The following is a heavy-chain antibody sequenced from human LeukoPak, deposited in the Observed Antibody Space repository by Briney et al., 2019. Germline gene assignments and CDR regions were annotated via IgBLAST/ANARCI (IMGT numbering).Heavy chain of an antibody. Sequence: GGSLRLSCAASGFTFSTYDLSWVRQAPGKGLEWVSIIYSGGSTYYADSVKGRFTISRDNSKNTLYLQLNSLRAEDTAVYYCARLHSLIRAQPDDCWGQGTLVTVSS. CDR2: IYSGGST. CDR3: ARLHSLIRAQPDDC. D-gene: IGHD3-22*01. J-gene: IGHJ4*02. CDR1: GFTFSTYD. V-gene: IGHV3-53*01.